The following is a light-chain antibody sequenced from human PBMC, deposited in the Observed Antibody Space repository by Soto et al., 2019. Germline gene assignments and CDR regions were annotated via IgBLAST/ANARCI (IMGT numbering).Light chain of an antibody. J-gene: IGLJ3*02. CDR3: ISSTADKNFGLGV. V-gene: IGLV2-8*01. CDR1: SSNVGGYNF. CDR2: EVT. Sequence: QSALTQPPSASGSPGQSVTISCTGTSSNVGGYNFVSWYQQHPGKAPKLMIYEVTKRPSGVPDRFSGSKSGDTASLTVSGLQAEDEADYYCISSTADKNFGLGVFGGGTKLTVL.